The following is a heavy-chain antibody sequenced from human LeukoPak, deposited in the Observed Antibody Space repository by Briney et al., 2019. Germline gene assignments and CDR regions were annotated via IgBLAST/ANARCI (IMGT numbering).Heavy chain of an antibody. D-gene: IGHD6-13*01. CDR2: MNPNSGNT. J-gene: IGHJ6*03. CDR3: ARAIAAAGRPVNYYYMDV. V-gene: IGHV1-8*01. Sequence: ASVKVSCKASGYTFTSYDINWVRQATGQGLEWMGWMNPNSGNTGYAQKFQGRVTMTRNTSISTGYMELSSLRSEDTAVYYCARAIAAAGRPVNYYYMDVWGKGTTVTVSS. CDR1: GYTFTSYD.